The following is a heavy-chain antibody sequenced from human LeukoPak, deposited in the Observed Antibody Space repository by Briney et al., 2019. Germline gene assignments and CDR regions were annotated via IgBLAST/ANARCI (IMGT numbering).Heavy chain of an antibody. D-gene: IGHD3-22*01. Sequence: GGSLILSCAASGFTFNNYWMSWVRQAPGKGLEWVANIREDGSEKYYVDSVKGQFTISRDNAKDSLYLQMNSLRAEDTAVYYCARRDCDTIKCRGSNWFDPWGQGTLVSVSS. V-gene: IGHV3-7*01. CDR1: GFTFNNYW. CDR2: IREDGSEK. J-gene: IGHJ5*02. CDR3: ARRDCDTIKCRGSNWFDP.